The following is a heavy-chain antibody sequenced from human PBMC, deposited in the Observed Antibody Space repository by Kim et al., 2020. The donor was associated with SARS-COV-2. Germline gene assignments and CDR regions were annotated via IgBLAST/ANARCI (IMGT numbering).Heavy chain of an antibody. CDR3: AREFRPVDRSATSLPRAGYYCYGMDV. V-gene: IGHV3-21*01. CDR2: ISSSSSYI. D-gene: IGHD2-2*01. CDR1: GFTFSSYS. Sequence: GGSLRLSCAASGFTFSSYSMNWVRQAPGKGLEWVSSISSSSSYIYYADSVKGRFTISRDNAKNSLYLQMNSLRAEDTAVYYCAREFRPVDRSATSLPRAGYYCYGMDVWGQGTTVTVSS. J-gene: IGHJ6*02.